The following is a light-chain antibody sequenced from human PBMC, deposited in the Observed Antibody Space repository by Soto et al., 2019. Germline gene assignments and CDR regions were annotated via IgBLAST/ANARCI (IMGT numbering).Light chain of an antibody. V-gene: IGLV2-23*01. CDR2: EGD. J-gene: IGLJ2*01. Sequence: QSALTQPASVSGSPGQSITISCTGTSSDVGSYNLVSWYQQHPGKAPKLVIYEGDKWPSGVSNRFSSSKSGNTASLTISGLQAEDEADYYCCSYAGGSTLVFGGGTQLTVL. CDR1: SSDVGSYNL. CDR3: CSYAGGSTLV.